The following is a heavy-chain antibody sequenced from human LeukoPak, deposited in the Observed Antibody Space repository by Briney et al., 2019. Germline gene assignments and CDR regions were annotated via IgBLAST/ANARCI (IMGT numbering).Heavy chain of an antibody. D-gene: IGHD4-17*01. CDR3: ARLTHYGGYDFDS. V-gene: IGHV4-61*02. J-gene: IGHJ4*02. Sequence: SETLSLTCSVSGRSISSGSYQWSWIRQPAVKGLDCIGRIYVGRSTNFNPSLKRRVTISADTSKTQFSLKVTSVTAADTAVYFCARLTHYGGYDFDSWGQGMSVTV. CDR1: GRSISSGSYQ. CDR2: IYVGRST.